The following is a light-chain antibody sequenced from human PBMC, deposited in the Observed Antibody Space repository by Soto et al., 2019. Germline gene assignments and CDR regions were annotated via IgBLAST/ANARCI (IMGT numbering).Light chain of an antibody. J-gene: IGLJ1*01. CDR2: EVT. Sequence: QSALTQPPSASGSPGQSVTISCTGTSSDVGGYNHVGYNYVSWYQQHPGKAPKLMIYEVTKRPSGVPDRFSGSKSGNTASLTVSGLQAEDEADYYCTSYAGSNIYVFGAGTKLTVL. V-gene: IGLV2-8*01. CDR1: SSDVGGYNHVGYNY. CDR3: TSYAGSNIYV.